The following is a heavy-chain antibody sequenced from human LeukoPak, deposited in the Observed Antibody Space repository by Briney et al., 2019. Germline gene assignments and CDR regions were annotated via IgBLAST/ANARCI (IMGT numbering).Heavy chain of an antibody. CDR2: IYWNDDK. Sequence: SGPTLVSPTQTLTLTCTFSGFSLRTSGVGVGWIRQPPGKALEWLAIIYWNDDKRSSPSLKTRLTITKDTSKNQVVLTMTNMDPVDTATYYCAHFSGASSAFDYWGQGSLVTVSS. CDR1: GFSLRTSGVG. V-gene: IGHV2-5*01. J-gene: IGHJ4*02. D-gene: IGHD2-2*01. CDR3: AHFSGASSAFDY.